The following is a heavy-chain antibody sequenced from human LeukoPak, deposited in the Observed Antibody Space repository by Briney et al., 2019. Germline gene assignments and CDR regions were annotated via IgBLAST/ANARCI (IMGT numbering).Heavy chain of an antibody. CDR1: GFTFSGYW. D-gene: IGHD4-17*01. CDR2: IQEDGSGK. Sequence: GGSLRLSCAASGFTFSGYWMSWVRQAPGKGLEWVGNIQEDGSGKHYVDSVKGRFTISRDNARNSLYLQMNSLKVEDTAVYYCTTDTITILLTTVTTDFDYWGQGTLVTVSS. CDR3: TTDTITILLTTVTTDFDY. J-gene: IGHJ4*02. V-gene: IGHV3-7*01.